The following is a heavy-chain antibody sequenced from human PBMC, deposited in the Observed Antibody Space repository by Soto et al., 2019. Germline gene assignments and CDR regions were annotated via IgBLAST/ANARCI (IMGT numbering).Heavy chain of an antibody. V-gene: IGHV3-30*18. CDR3: AKDLQAYGDYNYDEYGMDV. CDR1: GFTFTTFD. Sequence: QVQLVESGGGVVQPGGSLRLSCTASGFTFTTFDIHWVRQAPGKGLEWVALISYDGHNKYSSDSVKGRFTISRDNYKNTLSLQMNSLRAEDTAVYYCAKDLQAYGDYNYDEYGMDVGGQGTTVSVS. J-gene: IGHJ6*02. CDR2: ISYDGHNK. D-gene: IGHD4-17*01.